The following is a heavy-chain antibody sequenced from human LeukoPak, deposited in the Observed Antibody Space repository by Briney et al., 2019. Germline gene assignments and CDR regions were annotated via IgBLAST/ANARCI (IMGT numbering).Heavy chain of an antibody. CDR3: ARGGNPYGGYPYFDY. J-gene: IGHJ4*02. D-gene: IGHD5-12*01. CDR2: ISGSGGST. V-gene: IGHV3-23*01. Sequence: GGSLRLSCAASGFTFSSYAMSWVRQAPGKGLEWVSAISGSGGSTYYADSVKGRFTISRDNSKNTLYLQMNSLRAEDTAVYYCARGGNPYGGYPYFDYWGQGTLVTVSS. CDR1: GFTFSSYA.